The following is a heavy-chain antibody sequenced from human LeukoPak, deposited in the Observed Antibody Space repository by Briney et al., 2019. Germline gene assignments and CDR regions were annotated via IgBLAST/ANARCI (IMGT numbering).Heavy chain of an antibody. CDR3: ARVRCSSTSCHPYDAFDI. CDR2: ISSSGSTI. V-gene: IGHV3-11*04. Sequence: PGGSLRLSCAASGFTFSDYYMSWIRQAPGKGLEWVSYISSSGSTIYYADSVKGRFTISRDNAKNSLYLQMNSLRAEDTAVYYCARVRCSSTSCHPYDAFDIWGQGTMVTVSS. J-gene: IGHJ3*02. CDR1: GFTFSDYY. D-gene: IGHD2-2*01.